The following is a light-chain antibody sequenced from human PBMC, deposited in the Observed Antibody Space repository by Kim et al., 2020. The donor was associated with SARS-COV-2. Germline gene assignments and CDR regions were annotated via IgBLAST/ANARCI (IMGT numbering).Light chain of an antibody. CDR3: QSADSSGTYV. CDR2: KDS. Sequence: PGQTARYAWSGGVLPGQRVAWYQQKSGQATCLVIYKDSERPSGIPDRFSGSSSGTTVTLTISGVQAEDDADYYCQSADSSGTYVFGSGTKVNVL. V-gene: IGLV3-25*03. J-gene: IGLJ1*01. CDR1: VLPGQR.